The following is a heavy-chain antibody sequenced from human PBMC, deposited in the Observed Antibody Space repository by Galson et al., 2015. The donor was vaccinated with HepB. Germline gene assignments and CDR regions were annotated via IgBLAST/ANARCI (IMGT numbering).Heavy chain of an antibody. J-gene: IGHJ3*02. CDR3: AGQAGIPIKVLVYPPPFGCDI. Sequence: SLRLSCAAPGITFSRYWMSWVRQAPGKGLEWVANIKQDGSEKYYVESVKGRFTISRDNAKNSLYLQMNSLRAEDTAVYYCAGQAGIPIKVLVYPPPFGCDICGQGTVVTV. V-gene: IGHV3-7*03. D-gene: IGHD3-16*01. CDR1: GITFSRYW. CDR2: IKQDGSEK.